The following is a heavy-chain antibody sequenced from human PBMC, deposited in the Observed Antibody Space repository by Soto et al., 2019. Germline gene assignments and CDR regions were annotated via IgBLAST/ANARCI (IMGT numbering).Heavy chain of an antibody. CDR1: VYSFTTYI. Sequence: PGESLKISCKGSVYSFTTYIIVWVRQMPGKGLEWMGTIYPGDSDARYSPSFQGQVTISADKSIATTYLQWSSLKASDAAMYYCARRAYCGGDCTRNHHHYFAMDVWGQGTTVTVSS. V-gene: IGHV5-51*01. J-gene: IGHJ6*02. CDR2: IYPGDSDA. CDR3: ARRAYCGGDCTRNHHHYFAMDV. D-gene: IGHD2-21*02.